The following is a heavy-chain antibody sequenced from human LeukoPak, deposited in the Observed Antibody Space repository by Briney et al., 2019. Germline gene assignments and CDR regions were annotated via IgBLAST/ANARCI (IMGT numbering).Heavy chain of an antibody. J-gene: IGHJ4*02. CDR1: GYTFSHNW. D-gene: IGHD1-26*01. CDR2: IKRDGSEK. V-gene: IGHV3-7*01. CDR3: ARDDFSGSYCD. Sequence: GGYVRLSCVASGYTFSHNWMSWVRQAPGKGLEWVANIKRDGSEKYYEDSVKGRFTISRDNTKNSLYLQMNSLRADDTAIYYCARDDFSGSYCDWGQGTLVTVSS.